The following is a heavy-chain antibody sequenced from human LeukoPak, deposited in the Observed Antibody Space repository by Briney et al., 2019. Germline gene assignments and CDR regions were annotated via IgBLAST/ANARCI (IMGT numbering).Heavy chain of an antibody. V-gene: IGHV4-59*12. D-gene: IGHD3-10*01. CDR1: GGSISSYY. CDR2: IYYSGTT. Sequence: PSETLSLTCTVSGGSISSYYWSWVRQPPGKGLEWIGYIYYSGTTHYNPSLKSRVTLSIDTSKNQFSLKVTSVTDADTAVYYCAREPVTTIRGANFYYGLDVWGQGTTVTVSS. CDR3: AREPVTTIRGANFYYGLDV. J-gene: IGHJ6*02.